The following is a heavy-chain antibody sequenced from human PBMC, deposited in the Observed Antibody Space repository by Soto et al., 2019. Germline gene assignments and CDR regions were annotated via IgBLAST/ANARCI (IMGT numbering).Heavy chain of an antibody. CDR3: ARDGGGNMDV. D-gene: IGHD3-16*01. V-gene: IGHV3-30*03. CDR1: GFTFSSYG. J-gene: IGHJ6*02. CDR2: ISYDGSNK. Sequence: QVQLVESGGGVVQPGRSLRLSCAASGFTFSSYGMHWVRQAPGKGLEWVAVISYDGSNKYYADSVKGRFTISRDNPKNTLYLQMNRQRAEDTGGYYCARDGGGNMDVWGQGTTVTVSS.